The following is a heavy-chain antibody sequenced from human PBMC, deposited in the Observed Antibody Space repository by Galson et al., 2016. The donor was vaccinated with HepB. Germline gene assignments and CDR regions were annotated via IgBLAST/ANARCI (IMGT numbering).Heavy chain of an antibody. CDR1: GFTFSNYM. J-gene: IGHJ4*02. V-gene: IGHV3-23*01. Sequence: SLRLSCAASGFTFSNYMMNWVRQAPGKGLEWVSAIGGSGGDTYYADSVKGRFTISRDNSKNTLYLHINSLRAEDTAVYYCARRYDTPGYYYIDFWGQGTLVTVSS. D-gene: IGHD3-22*01. CDR3: ARRYDTPGYYYIDF. CDR2: IGGSGGDT.